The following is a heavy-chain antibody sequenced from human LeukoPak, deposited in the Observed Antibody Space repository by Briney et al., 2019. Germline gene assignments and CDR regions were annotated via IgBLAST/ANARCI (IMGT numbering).Heavy chain of an antibody. CDR2: IYYSGNI. Sequence: PSETLSLTCTVSGGSISSSSYYWGWVRQPPGKGLEWLGSIYYSGNIYYNLSLKSRVTISVETSKNQFSLTLSSVTAAATAVYYCASSSWLRGDLYYYYYYMDVWGKGTTVTVSS. J-gene: IGHJ6*03. V-gene: IGHV4-39*07. CDR3: ASSSWLRGDLYYYYYYMDV. CDR1: GGSISSSSYY. D-gene: IGHD5-18*01.